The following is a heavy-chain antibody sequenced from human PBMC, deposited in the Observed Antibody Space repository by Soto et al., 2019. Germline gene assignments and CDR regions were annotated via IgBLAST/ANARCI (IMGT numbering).Heavy chain of an antibody. Sequence: GVSLNLSCAASGFTFNNYAMSWVRQAPGKGLEWVSAISGSAASTYYADSVKGRFTISRDNSKNTLYLHMNRLRAEDTAVYYCAKDPSGTFFNGYGDSWGQGTLVTV. CDR3: AKDPSGTFFNGYGDS. CDR2: ISGSAAST. V-gene: IGHV3-23*01. D-gene: IGHD3-9*01. CDR1: GFTFNNYA. J-gene: IGHJ4*02.